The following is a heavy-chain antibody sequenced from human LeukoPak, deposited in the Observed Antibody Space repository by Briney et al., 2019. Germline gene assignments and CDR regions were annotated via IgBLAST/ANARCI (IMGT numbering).Heavy chain of an antibody. CDR1: GFTFSSYA. J-gene: IGHJ4*02. D-gene: IGHD1-26*01. V-gene: IGHV3-30*04. CDR3: ASADGIVGATAYDY. Sequence: GGSLRLSCAASGFTFSSYAMHWVRQAPGKGVEWVAVISYDGSNKYYADSVKGRFTISRDNSKNTLYLQMNSLRAEDTAVYYCASADGIVGATAYDYWGQGTLVTVSS. CDR2: ISYDGSNK.